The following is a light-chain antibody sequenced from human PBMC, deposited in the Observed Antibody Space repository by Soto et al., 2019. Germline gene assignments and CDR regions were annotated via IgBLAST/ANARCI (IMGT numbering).Light chain of an antibody. CDR3: SSYTTSSPLG. CDR2: DVT. CDR1: SSDIGGYNF. Sequence: QSALTQPASVSGSPGQSITISCTGTSSDIGGYNFVSWYQQHPGKAPKLMIYDVTNRPPGLSDRFSGSKSGNTASLTISGLQAEDEANYYCSSYTTSSPLGFGGGTKLTVL. V-gene: IGLV2-14*03. J-gene: IGLJ2*01.